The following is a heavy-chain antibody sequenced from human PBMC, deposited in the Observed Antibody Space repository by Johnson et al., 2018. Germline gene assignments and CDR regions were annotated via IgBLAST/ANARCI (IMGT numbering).Heavy chain of an antibody. V-gene: IGHV3-74*01. CDR3: ARENYYVSGGVDV. Sequence: VQLVQSGGNLVQPGGSLRLSCAASGFTFSSYWMHWVRQAPGKGLVWVSRINSDGSSTSYADSVHGRFTISRDNAKNTLYLQVKSLRAEDTAVYYCARENYYVSGGVDVGGKGTTVTVSS. CDR1: GFTFSSYW. D-gene: IGHD3-10*01. J-gene: IGHJ6*03. CDR2: INSDGSST.